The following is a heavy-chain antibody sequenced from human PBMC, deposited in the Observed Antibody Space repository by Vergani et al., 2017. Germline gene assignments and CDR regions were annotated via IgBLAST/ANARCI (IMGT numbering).Heavy chain of an antibody. V-gene: IGHV3-30*18. Sequence: QVQLVESGGGVVQPGRSLRLSCAASGFTFSSYGMHWVRQAPGKGLEWVAVISYDGSNKYYADSVKGRFTISRDNSKNTLYLQMNSLRAEDTAMYYCAKGPKRYYDSSGYPIDFPPIDYWGQGTLVTVSS. J-gene: IGHJ4*02. CDR2: ISYDGSNK. CDR3: AKGPKRYYDSSGYPIDFPPIDY. CDR1: GFTFSSYG. D-gene: IGHD3-22*01.